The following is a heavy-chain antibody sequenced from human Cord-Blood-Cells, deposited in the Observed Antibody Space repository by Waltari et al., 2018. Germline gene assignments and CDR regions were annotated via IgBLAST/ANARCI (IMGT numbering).Heavy chain of an antibody. Sequence: QVQLVESGGGVVPPGRSLRLSCAASGFTFSSYYMHWVGPAPGKGLEWVAVISYDGRNKYYGDSVKGRFTISRDNSKNTLYLQMNSLRAEDTAVYYCARGGSFPDNYFDYWGQGTLVTVSS. CDR3: ARGGSFPDNYFDY. J-gene: IGHJ4*02. CDR1: GFTFSSYY. V-gene: IGHV3-30*04. CDR2: ISYDGRNK.